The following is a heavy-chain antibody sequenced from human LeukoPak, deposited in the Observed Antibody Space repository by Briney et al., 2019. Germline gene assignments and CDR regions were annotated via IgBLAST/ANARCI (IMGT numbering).Heavy chain of an antibody. J-gene: IGHJ4*02. CDR2: VSASGGST. D-gene: IGHD2-15*01. V-gene: IGHV3-23*01. CDR3: ARDSSYCSGGSCYSEPFDY. CDR1: GFTFSSYA. Sequence: GGSLRLSCAASGFTFSSYAMSWVRQAPGKGLQWVSAVSASGGSTYYADSVKGRFTIYRDNAKNSLYLQMNSLRAEDTAVYYCARDSSYCSGGSCYSEPFDYWGQGTLVTVSS.